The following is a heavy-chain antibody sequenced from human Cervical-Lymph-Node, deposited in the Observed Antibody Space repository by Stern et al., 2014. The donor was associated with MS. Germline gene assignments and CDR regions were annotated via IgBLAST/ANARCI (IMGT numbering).Heavy chain of an antibody. V-gene: IGHV1-69*01. CDR1: GGTFSSYA. CDR2: IIPIFGTA. Sequence: QVQLMQSGAEVKKPGTSVKVSCKASGGTFSSYAISWVRQAPGQGLEWLGGIIPIFGTANYAQKVQGRVTITADESTSTAYMELSSLRSEDTAVYYCARGELKEGLVRGMDVWGQGTTVTVSS. CDR3: ARGELKEGLVRGMDV. D-gene: IGHD1-26*01. J-gene: IGHJ6*02.